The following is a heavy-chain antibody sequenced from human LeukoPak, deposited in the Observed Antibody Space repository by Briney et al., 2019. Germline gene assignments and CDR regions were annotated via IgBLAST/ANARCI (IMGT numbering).Heavy chain of an antibody. J-gene: IGHJ4*02. CDR3: ARGQQQLVLGY. V-gene: IGHV4-30-2*01. CDR1: GGSISSGGYY. CDR2: IYHSGST. D-gene: IGHD6-13*01. Sequence: PSETLSLTCTVSGGSISSGGYYWSWIRQPPGKGLEWIGYIYHSGSTYYNPSLKSRVTISVDRSKNQFSLKLSSVTAADTAVYYCARGQQQLVLGYWGQGTLVTVSS.